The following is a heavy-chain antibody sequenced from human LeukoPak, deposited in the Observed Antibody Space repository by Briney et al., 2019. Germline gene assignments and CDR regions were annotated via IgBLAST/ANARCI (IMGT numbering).Heavy chain of an antibody. CDR1: GCTFSSYA. Sequence: PVKVSCTASGCTFSSYAISWVRQAPGQGLELMGGNIPIFGTANYAQKFQGRVMITADKSTSTAYMELSSLRSEDTAVYYRARETFEVVPAAMSPHYYYYGMDVWGKGTTVTVSS. D-gene: IGHD2-2*01. V-gene: IGHV1-69*06. CDR3: ARETFEVVPAAMSPHYYYYGMDV. J-gene: IGHJ6*04. CDR2: NIPIFGTA.